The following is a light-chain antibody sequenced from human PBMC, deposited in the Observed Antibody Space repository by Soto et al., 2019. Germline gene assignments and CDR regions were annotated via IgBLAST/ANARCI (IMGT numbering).Light chain of an antibody. V-gene: IGKV2-24*01. J-gene: IGKJ3*01. CDR3: MQASQFPFT. CDR2: KIS. Sequence: DIVMTQTPLSSPVTLGQPASISCRSSQSLVHSDGSTYLSWLHQRPGQPPRLLIYKISIRFSGVPDRFSGSGAGTDFTLSISRVEAEDVGIYYCMQASQFPFTFGPGTTVDIK. CDR1: QSLVHSDGSTY.